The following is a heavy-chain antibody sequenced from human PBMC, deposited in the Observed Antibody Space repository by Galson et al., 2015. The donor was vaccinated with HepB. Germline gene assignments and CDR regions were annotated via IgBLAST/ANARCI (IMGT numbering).Heavy chain of an antibody. CDR3: ARAIYGSGSYYKALDY. V-gene: IGHV3-20*04. Sequence: SLRLSCAASGFTFDDYGMSWVRQAPGKGLEWVSGINWNGGSTGYADSVKGRFTISRDNAKNSLYLQMNSLRAEDTALYYCARAIYGSGSYYKALDYWGQGTLVTVSS. J-gene: IGHJ4*02. CDR1: GFTFDDYG. CDR2: INWNGGST. D-gene: IGHD3-10*01.